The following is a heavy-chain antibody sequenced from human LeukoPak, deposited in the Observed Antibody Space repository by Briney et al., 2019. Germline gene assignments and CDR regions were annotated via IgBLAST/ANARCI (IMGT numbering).Heavy chain of an antibody. CDR3: TASYDSTGYSYS. CDR1: GGSISSSSYY. Sequence: SETLSLTCTVSGGSISSSSYYWGWIRQPPGKGLEWIGSIYYSGSTYYNPSLKSRITISVDTSKNQFSLKLSSVTAADTAVYYCTASYDSTGYSYSWGQGTLVTVSS. CDR2: IYYSGST. D-gene: IGHD3-22*01. V-gene: IGHV4-39*03. J-gene: IGHJ4*02.